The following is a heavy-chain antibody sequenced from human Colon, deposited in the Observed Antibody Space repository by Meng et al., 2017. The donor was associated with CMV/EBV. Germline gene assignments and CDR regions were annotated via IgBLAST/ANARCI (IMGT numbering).Heavy chain of an antibody. V-gene: IGHV3-11*01. Sequence: GESLKISCEVSGFTISDRHMSWIRQAPGKGLDWIIYVTRDSMIYSADSVRGRFTISRDNAKNSMYLQLNSLRAEDTAVYYCATGQDRYHYWGQGTLVTVSS. CDR2: VTRDSMI. J-gene: IGHJ4*02. D-gene: IGHD1-1*01. CDR3: ATGQDRYHY. CDR1: GFTISDRH.